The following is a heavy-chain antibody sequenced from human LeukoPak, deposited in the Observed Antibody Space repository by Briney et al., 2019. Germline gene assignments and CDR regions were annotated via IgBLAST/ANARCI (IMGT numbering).Heavy chain of an antibody. V-gene: IGHV3-11*06. Sequence: PGGSLRLSCAASGFTFSEYYMSWIRQAPGKGLEWVSYISSSSSYTNYADSVKGRFTISRDNAKKSVYLQMNSLGAEDTAVYYCAREAPSSHYGEYVDVWGQGTTVTVSS. J-gene: IGHJ6*02. D-gene: IGHD4-17*01. CDR3: AREAPSSHYGEYVDV. CDR1: GFTFSEYY. CDR2: ISSSSSYT.